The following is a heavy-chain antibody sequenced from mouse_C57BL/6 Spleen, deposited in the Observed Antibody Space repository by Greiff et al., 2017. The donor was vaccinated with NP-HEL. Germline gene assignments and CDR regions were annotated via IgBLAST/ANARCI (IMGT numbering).Heavy chain of an antibody. CDR3: ARSANFYFDV. D-gene: IGHD1-2*01. V-gene: IGHV1-42*01. CDR2: INPSTGGT. J-gene: IGHJ1*03. CDR1: GYSFTGYY. Sequence: VQLQQSGPELVKPGASVKISCKASGYSFTGYYMNWVKQSPEKSLEWIGEINPSTGGTTYNQKFKAKATLTVDKSSSTAYMQLKSLTSEDSAVYYCARSANFYFDVWGTGTTVTVSS.